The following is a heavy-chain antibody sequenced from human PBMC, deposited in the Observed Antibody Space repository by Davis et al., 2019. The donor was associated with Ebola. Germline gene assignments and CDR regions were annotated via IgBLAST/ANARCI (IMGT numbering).Heavy chain of an antibody. D-gene: IGHD3-22*01. CDR3: ARAFYDSSGYHWFDS. CDR2: SGWSSTS. Sequence: PGGSLRLSCAASEHSIADEFISWIRLRPGKGLEWVSYSGWSSTSYAESVRGRFTISGDRATNSLSLQMDSLRAEDTGLYYCARAFYDSSGYHWFDSWGQGTLVTVSS. V-gene: IGHV3-69-1*02. J-gene: IGHJ5*01. CDR1: EHSIADEF.